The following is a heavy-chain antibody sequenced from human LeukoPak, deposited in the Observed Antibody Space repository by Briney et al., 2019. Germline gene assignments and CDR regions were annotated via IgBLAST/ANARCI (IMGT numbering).Heavy chain of an antibody. CDR2: IYSGGST. CDR3: ARERPDSFDI. Sequence: GGSLRPSCAASGFTVSRNYMSWVRQAPGKGLEWVSVIYSGGSTYYADSVKGRFTISRDNSKNTLYLQMNSLRAEDTAVYYCARERPDSFDIWGQGTMVTVSS. V-gene: IGHV3-53*01. J-gene: IGHJ3*02. D-gene: IGHD1-1*01. CDR1: GFTVSRNY.